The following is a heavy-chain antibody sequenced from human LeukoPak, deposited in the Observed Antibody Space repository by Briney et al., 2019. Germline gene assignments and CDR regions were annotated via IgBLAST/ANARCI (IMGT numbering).Heavy chain of an antibody. D-gene: IGHD1-14*01. CDR1: GGSIRTCNYY. Sequence: SETLSLTCTVSGGSIRTCNYYWGWIPQAPGKGLELIGNIYHGGSTYYTPSLRSRVTMSVDTSKNQFSLKLNSVTAADTAVYYCARTPPGPDYRCWGQGILVTVSS. J-gene: IGHJ4*02. V-gene: IGHV4-39*07. CDR3: ARTPPGPDYRC. CDR2: IYHGGST.